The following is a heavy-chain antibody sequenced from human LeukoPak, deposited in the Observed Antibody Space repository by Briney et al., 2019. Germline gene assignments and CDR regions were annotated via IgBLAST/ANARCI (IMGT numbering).Heavy chain of an antibody. CDR2: IYYSGST. J-gene: IGHJ1*01. CDR1: GGSISSSRYY. D-gene: IGHD3-3*01. CDR3: ARLDFWSGYYTGLQH. Sequence: SETLSLTGTVSGGSISSSRYYWGWIRQPPGKGLEWIGSIYYSGSTYYNPSLKSRVTISADTSKNQFSLNLNSVTAADTAVYYCARLDFWSGYYTGLQHWGQGTLVTVSS. V-gene: IGHV4-39*01.